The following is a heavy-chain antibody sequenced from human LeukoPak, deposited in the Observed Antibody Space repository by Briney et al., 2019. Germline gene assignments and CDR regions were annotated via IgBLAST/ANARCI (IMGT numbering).Heavy chain of an antibody. D-gene: IGHD1-26*01. Sequence: PGGSLRLSCAASGFTFSSYEMNWVRQAPGKGLEWVSYISSSGSTIYYADSVKGRFTISRDNAKNSLYLQMNSLRAEDTAVYYCARAGNSGSYFDYWGQGTLVTVSS. CDR3: ARAGNSGSYFDY. CDR2: ISSSGSTI. J-gene: IGHJ4*02. V-gene: IGHV3-48*03. CDR1: GFTFSSYE.